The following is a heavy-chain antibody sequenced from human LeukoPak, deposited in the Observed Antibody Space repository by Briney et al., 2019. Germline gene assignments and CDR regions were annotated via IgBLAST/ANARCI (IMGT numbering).Heavy chain of an antibody. V-gene: IGHV3-23*01. J-gene: IGHJ4*02. CDR1: GFTFSSYA. CDR3: AEDRVVVVAAAFDY. CDR2: ISGSGGST. Sequence: GGSLRLSCAASGFTFSSYAMSWVRQAPGKGLEWVSAISGSGGSTYYADSVKGRFTISRDNSKNTLYLQMNSLRAEDTAVYYCAEDRVVVVAAAFDYWGQGTLVTVSS. D-gene: IGHD2-15*01.